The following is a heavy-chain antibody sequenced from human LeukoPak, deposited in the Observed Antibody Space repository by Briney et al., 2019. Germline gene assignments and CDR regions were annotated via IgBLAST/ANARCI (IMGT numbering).Heavy chain of an antibody. CDR2: IYSGGNT. CDR1: GFTVSDNY. CDR3: ARIILSLAATETDPVDY. D-gene: IGHD1-1*01. J-gene: IGHJ4*02. Sequence: GGSLRLSCAASGFTVSDNYMNWVRQAPGKGLEWVSVIYSGGNTYYADSVKGRFTISRDNSMNTVYLQMNSLRAEDTAVYYCARIILSLAATETDPVDYWGQGTLVTVSS. V-gene: IGHV3-66*01.